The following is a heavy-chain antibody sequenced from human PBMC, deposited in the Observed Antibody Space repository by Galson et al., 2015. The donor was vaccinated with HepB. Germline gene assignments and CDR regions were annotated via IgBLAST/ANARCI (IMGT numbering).Heavy chain of an antibody. Sequence: CAISGDSVSSNRAAWSWIRQSPSRGLEWLGRTYYRSKWYHDYAVSVKSRITINPDTSKNQFSLQLNSVTPEDTAVYYCSRAPTYADYDPYYFDYWGQGTLVTVSS. CDR3: SRAPTYADYDPYYFDY. V-gene: IGHV6-1*01. CDR1: GDSVSSNRAA. D-gene: IGHD4-17*01. CDR2: TYYRSKWYH. J-gene: IGHJ4*02.